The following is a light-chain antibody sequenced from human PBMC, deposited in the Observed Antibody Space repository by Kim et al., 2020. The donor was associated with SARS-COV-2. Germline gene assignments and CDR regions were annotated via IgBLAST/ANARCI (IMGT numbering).Light chain of an antibody. CDR3: QQYSSYPRT. CDR1: QSMTSW. J-gene: IGKJ1*01. V-gene: IGKV1-5*03. Sequence: GCVRDRVTTTGRASQSMTSWLAWYQQKPRKAPKLLIYRASSLENWVTSRFSGSGSGTEFTLTISSLQPDDFGTYYCQQYSSYPRTFGQGTKVDIK. CDR2: RAS.